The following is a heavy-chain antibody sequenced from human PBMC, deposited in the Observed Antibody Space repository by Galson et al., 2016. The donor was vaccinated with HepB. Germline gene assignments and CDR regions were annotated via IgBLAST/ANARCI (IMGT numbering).Heavy chain of an antibody. J-gene: IGHJ4*02. CDR1: GFIFSDYY. CDR2: ITSSSSYA. V-gene: IGHV3-11*06. CDR3: AREGFSRRKNSYDSTASQL. Sequence: SLRLSCAASGFIFSDYYMSWIRQAPGKGLEWVSYITSSSSYANYADSVKGRFTISRDNPKNSLYLQMNSLRAEDTAVYYCAREGFSRRKNSYDSTASQLRGQGTLVTVSS. D-gene: IGHD3-22*01.